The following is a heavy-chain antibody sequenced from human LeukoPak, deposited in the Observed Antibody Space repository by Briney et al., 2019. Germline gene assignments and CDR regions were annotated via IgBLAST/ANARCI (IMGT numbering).Heavy chain of an antibody. CDR1: GFTFSTYV. V-gene: IGHV3-23*01. CDR3: AKDGYNYDSSGHFDY. Sequence: GGSLRLSCAASGFTFSTYVMHWVRQPPGKGLEWVSAISGSGGATYHADADSVKGRFIISRDNSKNTLYLQINSLRVEDTAVYYCAKDGYNYDSSGHFDYWGQGTLVTVSS. D-gene: IGHD3-22*01. CDR2: ISGSGGAT. J-gene: IGHJ4*02.